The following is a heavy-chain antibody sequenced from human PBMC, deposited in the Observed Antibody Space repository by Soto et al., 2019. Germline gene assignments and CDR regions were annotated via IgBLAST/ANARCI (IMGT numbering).Heavy chain of an antibody. CDR2: ISYDGSNK. V-gene: IGHV3-30-3*01. CDR1: GFTFSSYA. CDR3: ARDLRWLQLDY. Sequence: PGGSLRLSCAAYGFTFSSYAMHWVRQAPGKGLEWVAVISYDGSNKYYADSVKGRFTISRDNSKNTLYLQMNSLRAEDAAVYYCARDLRWLQLDYRGQGTLVTVSS. D-gene: IGHD5-12*01. J-gene: IGHJ4*02.